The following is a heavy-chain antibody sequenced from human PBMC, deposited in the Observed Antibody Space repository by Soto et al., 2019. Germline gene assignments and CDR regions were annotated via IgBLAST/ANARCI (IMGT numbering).Heavy chain of an antibody. Sequence: QVQLQESGPGLVKPSQTLSLTCTVSGGSISSGGYYWSWIRQHPGKGLEWIGYIYYSGSTYYNPSRKSRVTIXXDXSXXQFSLKLSSVTAADTAVYYCARTLLVATILRWFDPWGQGTLVTVSS. D-gene: IGHD5-12*01. CDR3: ARTLLVATILRWFDP. J-gene: IGHJ5*02. V-gene: IGHV4-31*03. CDR1: GGSISSGGYY. CDR2: IYYSGST.